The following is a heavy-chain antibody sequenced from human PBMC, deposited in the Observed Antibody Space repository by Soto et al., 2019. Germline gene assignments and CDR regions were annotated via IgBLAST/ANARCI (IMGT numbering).Heavy chain of an antibody. CDR3: ARGGYYDFWSGASYFYYGMDV. V-gene: IGHV3-23*01. D-gene: IGHD3-3*01. CDR1: GFTFSNYA. J-gene: IGHJ6*02. CDR2: ISGSGGST. Sequence: GGSLRLSCAASGFTFSNYAMTWVRQAPGKGLEWVSAISGSGGSTYYADSVKGRFTISRDNPKNTLYLQMNSLRAEDTAVYYCARGGYYDFWSGASYFYYGMDVWGQGTTVTVS.